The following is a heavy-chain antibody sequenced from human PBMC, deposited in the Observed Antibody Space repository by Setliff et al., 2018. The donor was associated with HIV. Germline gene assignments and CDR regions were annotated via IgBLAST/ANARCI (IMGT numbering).Heavy chain of an antibody. CDR3: ARAMKYSYGYVHDAFDI. V-gene: IGHV4-4*07. D-gene: IGHD5-18*01. CDR2: IYASGST. CDR1: GGSISSYY. Sequence: PSETLSLTCTVSGGSISSYYWSWIRRPAGKGLEWIGRIYASGSTYYNPSLKSRLTISVDTSKNQFSLKLSSVTAADTAVYYCARAMKYSYGYVHDAFDIWGQGTMVTVSS. J-gene: IGHJ3*02.